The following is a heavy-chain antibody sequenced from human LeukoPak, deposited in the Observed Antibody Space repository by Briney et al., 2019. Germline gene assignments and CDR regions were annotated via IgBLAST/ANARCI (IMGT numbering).Heavy chain of an antibody. V-gene: IGHV1-2*02. J-gene: IGHJ5*02. CDR2: INPNSGGT. CDR1: GYTFTGYY. CDR3: ARGACSSTSCYTNIGWFDP. D-gene: IGHD2-2*02. Sequence: GASVKVSCKASGYTFTGYYMHWVRQAPGQGLEWMGWINPNSGGTNYAQKFQGRVTMTRDTSISTAYMELSRLRSDDTAVYYCARGACSSTSCYTNIGWFDPWGQGTLVTFSS.